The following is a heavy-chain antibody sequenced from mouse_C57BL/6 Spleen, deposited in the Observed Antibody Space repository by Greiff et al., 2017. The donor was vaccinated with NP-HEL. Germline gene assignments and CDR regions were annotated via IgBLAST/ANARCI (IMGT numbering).Heavy chain of an antibody. V-gene: IGHV14-1*01. J-gene: IGHJ4*01. D-gene: IGHD2-4*01. CDR2: IDPEDGDT. CDR3: TTVIYDYAYYYDMDD. Sequence: VQLQQSGAELVRPGASVKLSCTASGFNIKDYYMHWVKQRPEQGLEWIGRIDPEDGDTEYAPKFQGKATMTADTSSNTAYLQLSSLTSEDTAVYYGTTVIYDYAYYYDMDDWGQGTSVTVSS. CDR1: GFNIKDYY.